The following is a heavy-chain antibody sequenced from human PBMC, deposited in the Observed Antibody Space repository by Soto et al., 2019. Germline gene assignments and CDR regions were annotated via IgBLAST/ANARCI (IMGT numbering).Heavy chain of an antibody. D-gene: IGHD3-10*01. Sequence: ESGGGLVKPGGSLRLSCAASGLTFSDCYMNWIRQAPGKGLEWVSYISSSGSSINYADSVKGRFTISRDNAKNSLYLQMNSLRAEDTAMYYCARVRFVEWGYAMDVWGQGTTVTVSS. J-gene: IGHJ6*02. V-gene: IGHV3-11*01. CDR1: GLTFSDCY. CDR3: ARVRFVEWGYAMDV. CDR2: ISSSGSSI.